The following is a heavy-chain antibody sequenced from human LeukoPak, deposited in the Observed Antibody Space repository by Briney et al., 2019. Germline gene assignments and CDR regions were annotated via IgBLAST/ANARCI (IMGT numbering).Heavy chain of an antibody. Sequence: GASVKLSCKASGYTFTSYYIHWVRQAPGQGLEWMGIINPSGGSTSYAQKFQGRVTMTRDTSTTTVYMELSSLRSEDTAVYYCARDRVAGSSYYYYGMDVWGQGTTVTVSS. J-gene: IGHJ6*02. CDR2: INPSGGST. CDR1: GYTFTSYY. D-gene: IGHD6-19*01. CDR3: ARDRVAGSSYYYYGMDV. V-gene: IGHV1-46*01.